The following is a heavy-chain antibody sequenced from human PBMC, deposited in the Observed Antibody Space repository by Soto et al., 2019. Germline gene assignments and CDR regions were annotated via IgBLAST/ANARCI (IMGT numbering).Heavy chain of an antibody. CDR3: ARHSGSYLGDFDY. CDR1: GYRFTSYW. D-gene: IGHD1-26*01. V-gene: IGHV5-10-1*01. CDR2: INPTDSYS. J-gene: IGHJ4*02. Sequence: GESLKISCQGSGYRFTSYWISWVRQVPGKGLEWVGRINPTDSYSDYRPSFQGHVTLSGDKSITTAFLQWSSLKSSDTAIYYCARHSGSYLGDFDYWGQGTLVTVSS.